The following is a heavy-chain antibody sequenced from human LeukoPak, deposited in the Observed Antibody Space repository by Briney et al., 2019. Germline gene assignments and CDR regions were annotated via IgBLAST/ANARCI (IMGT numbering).Heavy chain of an antibody. J-gene: IGHJ4*02. CDR2: INPNSGGT. CDR3: ARWDTAMAKGLDY. V-gene: IGHV1-2*02. D-gene: IGHD5-18*01. Sequence: APVKVSCKASGYTFTGYYMHWVRQAPGQGLEWMGWINPNSGGTNYAQKFQGRVTMTRDTSISTAYMELSRLRSDDTAVYYCARWDTAMAKGLDYWGQGTLVTVSS. CDR1: GYTFTGYY.